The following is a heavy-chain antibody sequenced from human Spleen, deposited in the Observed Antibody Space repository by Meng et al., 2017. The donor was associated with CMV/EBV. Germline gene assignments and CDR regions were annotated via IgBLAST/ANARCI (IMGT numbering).Heavy chain of an antibody. CDR1: GFTFSSYA. V-gene: IGHV3-30*04. J-gene: IGHJ4*02. CDR3: TRSIVPVPAAIPDY. CDR2: ISYDGSNK. D-gene: IGHD2-2*02. Sequence: GESLKISCAASGFTFSSYAMHWVRQAPGKGLEWVAVISYDGSNKYYADSVKGRFTISRDNSKNTLYLQMNSLRAEDTALFYCTRSIVPVPAAIPDYWGQGTLVTVSS.